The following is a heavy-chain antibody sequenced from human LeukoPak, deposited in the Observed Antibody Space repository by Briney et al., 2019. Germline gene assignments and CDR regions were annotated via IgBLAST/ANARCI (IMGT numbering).Heavy chain of an antibody. CDR2: INPSGGST. CDR3: ARDGRYCGSTSCRLNWFDP. D-gene: IGHD2-2*01. V-gene: IGHV1-46*01. Sequence: ASVKVSCKASGYTFTTYYMHWVRQAPGQGLINPSGGSTSYAQKFQGRVTMTRDTFTSTIYTELSSLRSEDTAVYYCARDGRYCGSTSCRLNWFDPWGQGALVTVSS. CDR1: GYTFTTYY. J-gene: IGHJ5*02.